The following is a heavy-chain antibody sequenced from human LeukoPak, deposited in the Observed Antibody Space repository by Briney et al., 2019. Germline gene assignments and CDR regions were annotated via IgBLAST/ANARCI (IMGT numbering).Heavy chain of an antibody. Sequence: ASVNVSCKVSGYTPTELSTHCVRHAPGKRLEWMGGFDTEDGETIYAQKFQGRVNMTEDKFKDTAYMELSSLRSEETAVYYCATDPSWSDDYWGQGTLVTVSS. V-gene: IGHV1-24*01. CDR1: GYTPTELS. J-gene: IGHJ4*02. CDR3: ATDPSWSDDY. CDR2: FDTEDGET.